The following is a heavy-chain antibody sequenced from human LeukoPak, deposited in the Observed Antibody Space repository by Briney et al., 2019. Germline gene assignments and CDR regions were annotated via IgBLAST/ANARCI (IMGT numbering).Heavy chain of an antibody. D-gene: IGHD3-10*01. J-gene: IGHJ4*02. CDR3: ARARITRDYDDY. V-gene: IGHV1-18*01. CDR2: ISAYNGNT. Sequence: ASVKVSCKASGYTFTSYGISWVRQAPGQGLEWMGWISAYNGNTNYAQKPQGRVTMTTDTSTSTAYMELRSLRSDDTAVYYCARARITRDYDDYWGQGTLVTVSS. CDR1: GYTFTSYG.